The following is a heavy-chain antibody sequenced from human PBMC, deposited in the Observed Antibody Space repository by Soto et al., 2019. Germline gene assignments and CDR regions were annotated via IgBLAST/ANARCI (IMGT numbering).Heavy chain of an antibody. V-gene: IGHV3-30-3*01. CDR2: ISYDGSNK. D-gene: IGHD3-22*01. Sequence: QVQLVESGGGVVQPGRSLRLSCAASRFTFSSYAMHWVRQAPGKGLEWVAVISYDGSNKYYADSVKGRFTISRDNSKNTLYLQMNSLSAEDTAVYYCAREEDYDSSGYYYVNYFDYWGQGTLVTVSS. J-gene: IGHJ4*02. CDR1: RFTFSSYA. CDR3: AREEDYDSSGYYYVNYFDY.